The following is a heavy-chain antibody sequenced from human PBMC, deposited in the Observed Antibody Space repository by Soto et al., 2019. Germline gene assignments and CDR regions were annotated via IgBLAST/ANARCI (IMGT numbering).Heavy chain of an antibody. V-gene: IGHV2-5*01. J-gene: IGHJ6*02. CDR3: AHRLPGPSGYDV. D-gene: IGHD6-13*01. Sequence: GSGPTLVNTTQTLTLTCTFSGLSRTSGVVGVGCIRQPPGEALEWLALIYWNDEQYYNPSLRNRLTITRDTSKNQVVLTMTNMDPVDTATYYCAHRLPGPSGYDVWGQGTTVTVS. CDR2: IYWNDEQ. CDR1: GLSRTSGVVG.